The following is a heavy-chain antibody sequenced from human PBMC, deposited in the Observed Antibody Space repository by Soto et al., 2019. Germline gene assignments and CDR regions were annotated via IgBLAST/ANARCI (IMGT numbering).Heavy chain of an antibody. CDR3: ASAPAYSSGWFDY. V-gene: IGHV4-59*08. Sequence: QVQLQESGPGLVKPSETLSLTCTVSGGSISSYYWSWIRQPPGKGLEWIGYIYYSGSTNYNPSLKSRVTISVDTSKTQSSLKLSSVTAADTAVYYCASAPAYSSGWFDYWGQGTLVTVSS. J-gene: IGHJ4*02. D-gene: IGHD6-19*01. CDR2: IYYSGST. CDR1: GGSISSYY.